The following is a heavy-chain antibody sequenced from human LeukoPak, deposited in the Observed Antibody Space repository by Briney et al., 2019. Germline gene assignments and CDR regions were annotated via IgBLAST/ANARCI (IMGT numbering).Heavy chain of an antibody. J-gene: IGHJ3*02. D-gene: IGHD5-18*01. CDR1: GGSFSGYY. Sequence: PSETLSLTCAGSGGSFSGYYWSWIRQPPGKGLEWIGEINHSGSTNYNPSRKSGVTISVHTSKNHFSLKLSSVTAADTAVYYCARGSPIQLWADAFDIWGQGTMVTVSS. CDR2: INHSGST. V-gene: IGHV4-34*01. CDR3: ARGSPIQLWADAFDI.